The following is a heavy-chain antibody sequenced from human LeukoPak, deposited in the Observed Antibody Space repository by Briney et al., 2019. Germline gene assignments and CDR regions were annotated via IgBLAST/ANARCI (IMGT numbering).Heavy chain of an antibody. CDR1: GYTFTSYG. Sequence: ASVKVSCKASGYTFTSYGISWVRQAPGQGLEWMGWINTYNGNTNYAQKLQGRVTMTTDTSTSTAYMELRSLRSDDTAVYYCARRAKTERGHSYGLDYWGQGTLVTVSP. V-gene: IGHV1-18*01. CDR2: INTYNGNT. J-gene: IGHJ4*02. D-gene: IGHD5-18*01. CDR3: ARRAKTERGHSYGLDY.